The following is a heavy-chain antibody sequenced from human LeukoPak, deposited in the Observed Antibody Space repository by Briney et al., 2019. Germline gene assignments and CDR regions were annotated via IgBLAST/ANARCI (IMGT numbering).Heavy chain of an antibody. CDR3: ARSRYDSSGYYGIIGD. V-gene: IGHV3-21*01. CDR1: GFTFSSYE. CDR2: ITSSSIYT. D-gene: IGHD3-22*01. J-gene: IGHJ4*02. Sequence: GGSLRLSCAASGFTFSSYEMNWVRQAPGKGLEWVSSITSSSIYTYYADSVKGRFTISRDNAKNSLYLEMNSLRAEDTAVYYCARSRYDSSGYYGIIGDWGQGTLVTVSS.